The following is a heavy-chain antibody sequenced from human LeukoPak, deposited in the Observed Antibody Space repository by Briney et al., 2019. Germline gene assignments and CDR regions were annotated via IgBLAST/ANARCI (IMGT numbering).Heavy chain of an antibody. Sequence: GGSLRLSCAASGFTFSSYSMNWVRQAPGKGLEWVSSISSSSSYIYYADSVKGRFTISRDNAKNSLYLQMNSLRAEDTAVYYCARGGGDFGDAFDIWGQGTMVTVSS. CDR1: GFTFSSYS. D-gene: IGHD2-21*02. V-gene: IGHV3-21*04. CDR2: ISSSSSYI. J-gene: IGHJ3*02. CDR3: ARGGGDFGDAFDI.